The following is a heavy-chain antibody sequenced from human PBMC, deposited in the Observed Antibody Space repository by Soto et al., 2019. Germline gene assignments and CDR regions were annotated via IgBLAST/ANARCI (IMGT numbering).Heavy chain of an antibody. CDR3: ARVGGYSGYDYNYYYYMDV. V-gene: IGHV4-4*02. D-gene: IGHD5-12*01. CDR2: IYHSGST. Sequence: QVQLQESGPGLVKPSGTLSLTCAVSSGSISSSNWWSWVRQPPGKGLEWIGEIYHSGSTNYNPSLKSRVTISVDKSKNQFSLKLSSVTAADTAVYYCARVGGYSGYDYNYYYYMDVWGKGTTVTVSS. CDR1: SGSISSSNW. J-gene: IGHJ6*03.